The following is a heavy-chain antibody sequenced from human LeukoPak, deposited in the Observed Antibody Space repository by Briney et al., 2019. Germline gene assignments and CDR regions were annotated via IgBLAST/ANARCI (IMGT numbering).Heavy chain of an antibody. D-gene: IGHD3-22*01. J-gene: IGHJ4*02. CDR3: AKDQNYESSGYYGGFDC. V-gene: IGHV1-69*01. CDR1: GGTFSSYA. Sequence: SVKVSCKASGGTFSSYAISWVRQAPGQGLEWMGGIIPIFGTANYAQKFQGRVTITADESTSTAYMELNSLRAEDTALYYCAKDQNYESSGYYGGFDCWGQGTLVTVSS. CDR2: IIPIFGTA.